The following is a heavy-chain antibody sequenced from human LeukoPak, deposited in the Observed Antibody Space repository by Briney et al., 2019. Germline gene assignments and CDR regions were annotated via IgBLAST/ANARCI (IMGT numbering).Heavy chain of an antibody. CDR3: ARDRSYDSSGLDY. V-gene: IGHV4-30-2*01. D-gene: IGHD3-22*01. Sequence: SQTLSLTCAVSGGSISSGGYSWSWIRQPPGKGLEWIGYIYHSGSTYYNPSLKSRVTISVDRSKNQFSLKLSSVTVADTAVYYCARDRSYDSSGLDYWGQGTLVTVSS. CDR2: IYHSGST. CDR1: GGSISSGGYS. J-gene: IGHJ4*02.